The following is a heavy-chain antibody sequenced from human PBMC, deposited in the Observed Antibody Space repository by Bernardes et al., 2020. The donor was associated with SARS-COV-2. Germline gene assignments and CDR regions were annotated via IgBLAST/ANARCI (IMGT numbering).Heavy chain of an antibody. CDR1: GFIFSNYW. CDR3: AREVPGIAAADFDY. D-gene: IGHD6-13*01. V-gene: IGHV3-7*01. Sequence: GGSLSLSCAASGFIFSNYWMSWVRQAPGKGLEWVANIKDDGGEKFYVDSVKGRFTISRDDAENSLYLHMNSLRVEDTAVYYCAREVPGIAAADFDYWGQGILVTVSS. CDR2: IKDDGGEK. J-gene: IGHJ4*02.